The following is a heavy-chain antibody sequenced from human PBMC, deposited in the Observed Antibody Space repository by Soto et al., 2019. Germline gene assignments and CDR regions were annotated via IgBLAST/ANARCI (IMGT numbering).Heavy chain of an antibody. CDR1: GGSISSSNW. J-gene: IGHJ6*02. D-gene: IGHD3-10*01. CDR3: ARGQGHGWPYPYYYGMDV. CDR2: IYHSGST. V-gene: IGHV4-4*02. Sequence: QVQLQESGPGLVKPSGTLSLTCAVSGGSISSSNWWSWVRQPPGKGLEWIGEIYHSGSTNYNPSLKSRVTISVVKSKNQFSLKLSSVTAADTAVYYCARGQGHGWPYPYYYGMDVWGQGTTVTVSS.